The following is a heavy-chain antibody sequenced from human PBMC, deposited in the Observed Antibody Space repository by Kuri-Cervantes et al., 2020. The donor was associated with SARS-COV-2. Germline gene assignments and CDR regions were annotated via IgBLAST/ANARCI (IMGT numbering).Heavy chain of an antibody. V-gene: IGHV3-7*01. D-gene: IGHD6-19*01. J-gene: IGHJ6*03. CDR1: GFSSSRYW. CDR2: MNHDGSEK. Sequence: GGSLRLSCAVFGFSSSRYWMSWVRQAPGEGLEWVANMNHDGSEKNYVDSVKGRFTISRDTAKNSVYLQLSSLRGEDKAVYYCARDLVVSSGWDYYMDVWGKGTTVTVSS. CDR3: ARDLVVSSGWDYYMDV.